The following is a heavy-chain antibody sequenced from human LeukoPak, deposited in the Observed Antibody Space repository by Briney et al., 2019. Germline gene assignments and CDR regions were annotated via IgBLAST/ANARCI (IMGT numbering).Heavy chain of an antibody. CDR3: ARVGSSWSLLYFDY. CDR2: ISAYNDNT. V-gene: IGHV1-18*01. Sequence: ASVKVSCKASGYTFTSYGISWVRQAPGQGLEWMGWISAYNDNTNYAQKLQGRVTMTTDTSTSTAYMELRSLRSDDTAVYYCARVGSSWSLLYFDYWGQGTLVTVSS. J-gene: IGHJ4*02. CDR1: GYTFTSYG. D-gene: IGHD6-13*01.